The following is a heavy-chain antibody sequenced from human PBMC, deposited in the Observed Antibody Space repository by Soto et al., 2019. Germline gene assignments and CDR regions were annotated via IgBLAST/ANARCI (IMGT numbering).Heavy chain of an antibody. CDR3: ARGGYCSDGDCLYYFDS. D-gene: IGHD2-15*01. Sequence: QVQLVQSGAEVKKPGASVKVSCKASGDTFTSYDINWVRQATGQGLEWMGRMNPSTGNTDYARKFRGRVTMTRNTSINTAYMELSSLRFEDTAVYYCARGGYCSDGDCLYYFDSWGQGTLVTVSS. CDR1: GDTFTSYD. V-gene: IGHV1-8*01. CDR2: MNPSTGNT. J-gene: IGHJ4*02.